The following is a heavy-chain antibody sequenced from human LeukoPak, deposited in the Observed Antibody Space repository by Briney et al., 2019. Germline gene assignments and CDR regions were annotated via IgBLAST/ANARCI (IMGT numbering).Heavy chain of an antibody. CDR3: AIPWLPGIAAAGTSY. J-gene: IGHJ4*02. CDR2: IYYSGST. Sequence: PSETLSLTCTVSGGSISSYYWSWIRQPPGKGLEWIGYIYYSGSTNYNPSLKSRVTISVDTSKNQFSLKLSSVTAADTAVYYCAIPWLPGIAAAGTSYWGQGTLVTVSS. D-gene: IGHD6-13*01. CDR1: GGSISSYY. V-gene: IGHV4-59*01.